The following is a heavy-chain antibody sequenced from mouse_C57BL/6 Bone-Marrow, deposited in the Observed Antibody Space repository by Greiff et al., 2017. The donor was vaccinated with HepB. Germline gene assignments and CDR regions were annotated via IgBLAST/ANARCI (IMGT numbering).Heavy chain of an antibody. CDR1: GFTFSDYY. Sequence: EVHLVESEGGLVQPGRSMKLSCTASGFTFSDYYMAWVRQVPEKGLEWVANINYDGSSTYYLDSLKSRFIISRDNAKNILYLQMSSLKSEDTATYYCARGDGYDGYYFDYWGQGTTLTVSS. CDR3: ARGDGYDGYYFDY. J-gene: IGHJ2*01. D-gene: IGHD2-2*01. V-gene: IGHV5-16*01. CDR2: INYDGSST.